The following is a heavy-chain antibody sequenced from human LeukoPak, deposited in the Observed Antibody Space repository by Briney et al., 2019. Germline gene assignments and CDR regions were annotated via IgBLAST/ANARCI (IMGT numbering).Heavy chain of an antibody. D-gene: IGHD6-19*01. CDR1: GGSISSSSYY. Sequence: SETLSLTCTVSGGSISSSSYYWGWIRQPPGKGLEWIGSIYYSGSTYYNPSLKSRVTISVDTSKNQFSLKLSSVTAADTAVYYCARHVLEEQWLVLGYSYYYMDVWGKGTTVTVSS. V-gene: IGHV4-39*01. CDR2: IYYSGST. J-gene: IGHJ6*03. CDR3: ARHVLEEQWLVLGYSYYYMDV.